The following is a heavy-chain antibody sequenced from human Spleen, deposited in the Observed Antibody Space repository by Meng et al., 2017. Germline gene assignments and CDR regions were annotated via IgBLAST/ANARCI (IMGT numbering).Heavy chain of an antibody. CDR3: ARDSATYCSGDCNSMDAFDI. CDR1: GGTFSSYA. J-gene: IGHJ3*02. V-gene: IGHV1-69*06. CDR2: IIPIVSST. Sequence: SVKVSCKASGGTFSSYAISWVRQAPGQGREWMGEIIPIVSSTNYAQKFQGRVTITADKSTSTAYMELSSLRSEDTAVYFCARDSATYCSGDCNSMDAFDIWGQGTMVTVSS. D-gene: IGHD2-21*02.